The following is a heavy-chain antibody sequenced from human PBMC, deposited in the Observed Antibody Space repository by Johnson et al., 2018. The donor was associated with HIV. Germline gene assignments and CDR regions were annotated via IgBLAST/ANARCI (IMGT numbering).Heavy chain of an antibody. CDR2: IKSKTDGGTT. V-gene: IGHV3-15*01. J-gene: IGHJ3*02. Sequence: VQLVESGGDLVKPGGSLRLSCAASGFTFSNAWMSWVRQAPGKGLEWVGRIKSKTDGGTTDYAAPVKGRFTISRDDSKNTLYLQMNSLKTEDTAVYYCTTDYRLTVVTRSDAFDIWGQGTMVTVSS. D-gene: IGHD4-23*01. CDR1: GFTFSNAW. CDR3: TTDYRLTVVTRSDAFDI.